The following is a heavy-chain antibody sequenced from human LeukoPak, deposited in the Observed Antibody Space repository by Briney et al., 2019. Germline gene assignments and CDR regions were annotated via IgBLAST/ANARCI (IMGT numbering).Heavy chain of an antibody. CDR1: GFTFSSYA. CDR2: ISYDGSNK. D-gene: IGHD6-13*01. CDR3: ARERIAAINWFDP. J-gene: IGHJ5*02. Sequence: GGSLRLSCAASGFTFSSYAMHWVRQAPGKGLEWVAVISYDGSNKYYADSVKGRFTISRDNSKNTLYLQMNSLRPEDTAVYYCARERIAAINWFDPWGQGTLVTVSS. V-gene: IGHV3-30*04.